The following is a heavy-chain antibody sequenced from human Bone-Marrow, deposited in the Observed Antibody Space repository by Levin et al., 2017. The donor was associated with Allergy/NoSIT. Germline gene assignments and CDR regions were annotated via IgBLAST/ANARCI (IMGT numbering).Heavy chain of an antibody. Sequence: GGFLRLSCAVSGFTFGRYWMSWVRQAPGKGLEWVANIEQDGSKTFYVDSVRGRFTVSKDNAKSSLYLQVNSLRTDDTAVYYCARDSPGYGGYDYWGQGTLVSVSS. D-gene: IGHD5-12*01. V-gene: IGHV3-7*01. CDR3: ARDSPGYGGYDY. J-gene: IGHJ4*02. CDR1: GFTFGRYW. CDR2: IEQDGSKT.